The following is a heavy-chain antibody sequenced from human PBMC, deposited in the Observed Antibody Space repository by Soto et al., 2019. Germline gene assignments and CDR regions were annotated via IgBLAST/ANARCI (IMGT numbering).Heavy chain of an antibody. V-gene: IGHV3-21*01. D-gene: IGHD6-6*01. Sequence: EVQLLESGGGLVKPGGSLRLSCAASGFTFSSYSMNWGRQAPGQGLEWVSSISSSSSYVYYEDSVKVRFTISRDNAKNSLYLQMNSLRAEDTAVYYCARDLYSSSARYFDYWGQGTLVTVSS. CDR3: ARDLYSSSARYFDY. CDR1: GFTFSSYS. CDR2: ISSSSSYV. J-gene: IGHJ4*02.